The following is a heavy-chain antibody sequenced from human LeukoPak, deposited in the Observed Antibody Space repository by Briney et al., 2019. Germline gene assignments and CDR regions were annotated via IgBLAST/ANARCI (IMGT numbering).Heavy chain of an antibody. CDR3: AKDLHSSGWYYFDY. CDR1: GGSISSGSYY. CDR2: IYTSGST. D-gene: IGHD6-19*01. Sequence: SETLSLTCTVSGGSISSGSYYWSWIRQPAGKGLEWIGRIYTSGSTNYNPSLKSRVTISVDTSKNQFSLKLSSVTAADTAVYYCAKDLHSSGWYYFDYWGQGTLVTVSS. V-gene: IGHV4-61*02. J-gene: IGHJ4*02.